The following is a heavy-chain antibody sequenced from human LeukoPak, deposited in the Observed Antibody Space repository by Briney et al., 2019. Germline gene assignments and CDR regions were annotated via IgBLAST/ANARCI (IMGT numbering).Heavy chain of an antibody. CDR1: GYTFTSYY. J-gene: IGHJ6*02. D-gene: IGHD2-2*01. CDR3: AREPGDIVVVPAAVYYYYYGMDV. CDR2: INPSGGST. V-gene: IGHV1-46*01. Sequence: ASVKVSCTASGYTFTSYYMHWVRQAPGQGLEWMGIINPSGGSTSYAQKFQGRVTMTRNTSISTAYMELSSLRSEDTAVYYCAREPGDIVVVPAAVYYYYYGMDVWGQGTTVTVSS.